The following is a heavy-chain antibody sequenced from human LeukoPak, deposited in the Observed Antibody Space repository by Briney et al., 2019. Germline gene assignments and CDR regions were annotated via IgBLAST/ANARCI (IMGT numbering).Heavy chain of an antibody. V-gene: IGHV3-11*01. CDR3: SRSIGLTGGGVDV. CDR1: GFTFSDYN. J-gene: IGHJ6*02. CDR2: ITNGGSTI. Sequence: PGGSLRLSCAASGFTFSDYNMNWVRQAPGKGLEWVSYITNGGSTIHHADSVKGRFTISRDNAKKTLYLQMNSLRAEDTAVYYCSRSIGLTGGGVDVWGQGTTVTVSS. D-gene: IGHD3-9*01.